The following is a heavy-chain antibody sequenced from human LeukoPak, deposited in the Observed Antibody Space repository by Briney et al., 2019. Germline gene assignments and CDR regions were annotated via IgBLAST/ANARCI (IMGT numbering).Heavy chain of an antibody. D-gene: IGHD1-26*01. Sequence: PGGSLRLSCAASGFTFSNAWMSWVRQAPGKGLEWVGRIKSKSDGGTTDYAAPVKGRFTISRDDSKNTLYLQMNSLKTEDTGVYYWTTLHPNSGRTLDYWGQGTLVTVSS. J-gene: IGHJ4*02. V-gene: IGHV3-15*01. CDR3: TTLHPNSGRTLDY. CDR1: GFTFSNAW. CDR2: IKSKSDGGTT.